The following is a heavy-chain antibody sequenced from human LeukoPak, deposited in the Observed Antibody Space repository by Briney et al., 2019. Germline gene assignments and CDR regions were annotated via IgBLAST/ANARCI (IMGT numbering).Heavy chain of an antibody. CDR2: ITPIFGTT. CDR3: ATVLSGKAFDY. V-gene: IGHV1-69*06. D-gene: IGHD3-3*01. Sequence: ASVKVSCKASGGTFSSYSISRVRQAPGQGLEWMGRITPIFGTTNYAQKFQGRVTMTEDTSTDTAYMELSSLRSEDTAVYYCATVLSGKAFDYWGQGTLVTVSS. J-gene: IGHJ4*02. CDR1: GGTFSSYS.